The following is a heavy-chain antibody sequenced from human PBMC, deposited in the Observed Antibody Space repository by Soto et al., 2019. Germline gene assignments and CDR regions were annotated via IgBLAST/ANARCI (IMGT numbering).Heavy chain of an antibody. CDR1: GGSFSGYY. V-gene: IGHV4-34*01. J-gene: IGHJ4*02. CDR2: INHSGST. D-gene: IGHD3-3*01. CDR3: ARRRREWLYAHYFDY. Sequence: SETLSLTCAVYGGSFSGYYWSWIRQPPGKGLEWIGEINHSGSTNYNPSLKSRVTISVDTSKNQFSLKLSSVTAADTAVYYCARRRREWLYAHYFDYWGQGTLVTVSS.